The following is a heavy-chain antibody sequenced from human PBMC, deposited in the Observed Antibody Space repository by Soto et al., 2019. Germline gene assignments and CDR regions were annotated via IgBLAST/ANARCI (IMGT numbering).Heavy chain of an antibody. Sequence: QVQLVESGGGVVQPGRSLRLSCAASGFTFSSYGMHWVRQAPGKGLEWVAVIWYDGSNKYYADSVKGRFTISRDNSKNTLYLQMNSLRAEDTAVYYCARDGYYYGSGSYSGYFDYWGQGTLVTVSS. J-gene: IGHJ4*02. CDR3: ARDGYYYGSGSYSGYFDY. V-gene: IGHV3-33*01. CDR2: IWYDGSNK. CDR1: GFTFSSYG. D-gene: IGHD3-10*01.